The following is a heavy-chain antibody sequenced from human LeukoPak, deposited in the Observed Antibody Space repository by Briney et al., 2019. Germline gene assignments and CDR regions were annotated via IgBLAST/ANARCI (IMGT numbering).Heavy chain of an antibody. J-gene: IGHJ4*02. V-gene: IGHV1-46*01. CDR1: GYTFTSYY. CDR2: INPSGGST. Sequence: ASVKVSCKASGYTFTSYYMHWVRQAPGQGLEWMGIINPSGGSTSYAQKFQGRVTMTEDTSTDTAYMELSSLRSEDTAVYYCASGYYWELTLDYWGQGTLVTVSS. CDR3: ASGYYWELTLDY. D-gene: IGHD3-22*01.